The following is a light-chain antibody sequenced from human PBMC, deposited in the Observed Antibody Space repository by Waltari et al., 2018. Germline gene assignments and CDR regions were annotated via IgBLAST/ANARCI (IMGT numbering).Light chain of an antibody. CDR2: DVT. CDR3: SSYTSSSALV. V-gene: IGLV2-14*03. J-gene: IGLJ2*01. CDR1: SSDVGGYNH. Sequence: QSALTQSASVSGSPGQSITISCTGTSSDVGGYNHVSWYQQHPGKAPKLMIYDVTNRPSGVSNRFSCSKSSNTASLTISGLQAEDEADYYCSSYTSSSALVFGGGTKLTVL.